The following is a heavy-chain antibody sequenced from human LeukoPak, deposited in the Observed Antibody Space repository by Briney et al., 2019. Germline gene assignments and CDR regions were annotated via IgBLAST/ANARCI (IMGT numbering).Heavy chain of an antibody. V-gene: IGHV4-39*01. CDR1: GGSISSSSYY. CDR3: ASPILTGAAYYFDY. CDR2: IHYSGST. D-gene: IGHD7-27*01. Sequence: SETLSLTCTVSGGSISSSSYYWGWIRQPPGKGLEWIGSIHYSGSTYYNPSLKSRVTISVDTSKNQFSLKLSSVTAADTAVYYCASPILTGAAYYFDYWGQGTLVTVSS. J-gene: IGHJ4*02.